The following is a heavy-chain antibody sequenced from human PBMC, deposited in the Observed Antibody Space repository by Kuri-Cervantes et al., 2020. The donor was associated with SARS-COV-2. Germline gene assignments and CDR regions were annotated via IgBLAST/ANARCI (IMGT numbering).Heavy chain of an antibody. J-gene: IGHJ2*01. CDR2: FSTSGTNK. CDR3: ARDPWGWYFDL. V-gene: IGHV3-11*04. CDR1: GFAFSDYS. Sequence: GGSLRLSCAASGFAFSDYSMSWIRQAPGKGLEWVSYFSTSGTNKYYTDSVKGRFTISRDNANNSLYLQMNSLRAEDTAVYYCARDPWGWYFDLWGRGTLVTVSS. D-gene: IGHD7-27*01.